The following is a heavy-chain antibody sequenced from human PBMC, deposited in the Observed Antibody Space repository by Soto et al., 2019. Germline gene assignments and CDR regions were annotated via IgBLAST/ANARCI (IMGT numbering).Heavy chain of an antibody. J-gene: IGHJ4*02. Sequence: EVQLLESGGGLVQPGGSLRLSCAASGFTFSSYAMSWVRQAPGKGLEWVSAISGSGGSTYYADSVKGRFTISRDNSKKTLYLQMNRLRAEDTAVYYCAKDLWFGELFPIDYWGQGTLVTVSS. CDR3: AKDLWFGELFPIDY. CDR1: GFTFSSYA. V-gene: IGHV3-23*01. D-gene: IGHD3-10*01. CDR2: ISGSGGST.